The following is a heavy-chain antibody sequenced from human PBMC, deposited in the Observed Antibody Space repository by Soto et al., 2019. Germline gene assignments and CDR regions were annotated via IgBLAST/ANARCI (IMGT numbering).Heavy chain of an antibody. CDR2: ISDSGKTT. CDR3: AKDVSENSGNGIADY. D-gene: IGHD1-26*01. CDR1: GFPFNKCA. J-gene: IGHJ4*02. Sequence: DVQLLESGGALVQPGGSLRLSCAASGFPFNKCAISWVRQAPGKGLQWVATISDSGKTTEYADSVKGRLTISRDNSRNTEHLQTNSLRVEDTAIYYCAKDVSENSGNGIADYWGQGTLVTVSS. V-gene: IGHV3-23*01.